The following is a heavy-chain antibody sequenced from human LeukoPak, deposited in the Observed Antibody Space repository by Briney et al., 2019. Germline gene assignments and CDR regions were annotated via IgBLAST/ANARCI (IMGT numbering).Heavy chain of an antibody. Sequence: GESLKISCKGSGYNFTKFWLGWVRQMPGKGLEWMGIIFPGDSDTRYSPSFEGQVTISADKSPSTAYLQWTSLNVSDTAMYYCAVTALDNWFDHWGQGTLVTVSS. V-gene: IGHV5-51*01. CDR1: GYNFTKFW. D-gene: IGHD2-21*02. CDR3: AVTALDNWFDH. J-gene: IGHJ5*02. CDR2: IFPGDSDT.